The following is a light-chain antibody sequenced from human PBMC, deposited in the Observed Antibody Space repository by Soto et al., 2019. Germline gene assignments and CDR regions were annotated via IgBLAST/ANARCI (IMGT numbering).Light chain of an antibody. CDR3: QQYDNWPPWT. CDR2: GAS. CDR1: HSISTN. Sequence: EIVLTQSPVTLSVSPGERVTLSCRASHSISTNLAWYQQKPGQAPRLLIYGASTRATDIPARFSGSGSGTDFTLTISSLQAEDFAVYYCQQYDNWPPWTFGQGTKVDIK. V-gene: IGKV3-15*01. J-gene: IGKJ1*01.